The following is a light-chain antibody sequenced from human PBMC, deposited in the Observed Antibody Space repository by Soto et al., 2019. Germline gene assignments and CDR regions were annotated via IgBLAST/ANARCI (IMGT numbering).Light chain of an antibody. V-gene: IGKV1-39*01. CDR1: QSISNY. CDR2: AAS. CDR3: QQSYSTAWT. Sequence: DIQMTQSPSSLSASVGDRVTITCRASQSISNYLNWYQQKPGKAPKLLIYAASSFQSGVPSRFSGSGSGTDFTLTISSLQLEDFETYYCQQSYSTAWTFGQGTKVEIK. J-gene: IGKJ1*01.